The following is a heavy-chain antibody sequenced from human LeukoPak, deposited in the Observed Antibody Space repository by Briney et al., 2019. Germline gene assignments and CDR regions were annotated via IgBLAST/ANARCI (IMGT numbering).Heavy chain of an antibody. CDR3: ARMCNRGYYRY. Sequence: GGSLRLSCAASGFTFSSYEMNWVRQAPGKGLEWVSYISSSGSTIYYADSVKGRFTISGDNAKNSLYLQMNSLRAEDTAVYYCARMCNRGYYRYWGQGTLVTVSS. CDR2: ISSSGSTI. CDR1: GFTFSSYE. V-gene: IGHV3-48*03. J-gene: IGHJ4*02. D-gene: IGHD3-22*01.